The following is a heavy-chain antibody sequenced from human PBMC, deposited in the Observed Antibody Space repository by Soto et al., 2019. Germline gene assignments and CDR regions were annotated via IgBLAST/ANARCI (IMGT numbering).Heavy chain of an antibody. V-gene: IGHV4-34*01. J-gene: IGHJ4*02. CDR1: GGSFSGYY. CDR3: ARGGGGVWSGYYFHY. CDR2: INHSGST. D-gene: IGHD3-3*01. Sequence: PSETLSLTCAVYGGSFSGYYWSWIRQPPGKGLEWIGEINHSGSTNYNPSLKSRVTISVDTSKNQFSLKLSSVTAADTAVYYCARGGGGVWSGYYFHYWGQGTLVTVSS.